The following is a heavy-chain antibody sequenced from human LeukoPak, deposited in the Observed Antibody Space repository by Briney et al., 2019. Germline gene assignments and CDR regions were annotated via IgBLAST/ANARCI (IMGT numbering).Heavy chain of an antibody. Sequence: PSETLSLTCTVSGGSLSSSSYYWGWIRQPAGTGLEWIGRIYTSGSTNYNPSLKSRVTMSVDTSKNQFSLKLSSVTAADTAVYYCAVNYYDSSGYRDYWGQGTLVTVSS. CDR3: AVNYYDSSGYRDY. CDR1: GGSLSSSSYY. J-gene: IGHJ4*02. V-gene: IGHV4-61*02. CDR2: IYTSGST. D-gene: IGHD3-22*01.